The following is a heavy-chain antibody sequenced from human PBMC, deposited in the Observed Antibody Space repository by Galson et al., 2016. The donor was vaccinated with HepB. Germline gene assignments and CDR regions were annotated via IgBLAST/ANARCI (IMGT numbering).Heavy chain of an antibody. CDR1: SGSFSNRY. CDR3: ARGIDRAKILD. V-gene: IGHV4-34*01. J-gene: IGHJ4*02. Sequence: SETLSLTCGVSSGSFSNRYCNWIRQPPGKGLEWIGEISHGEGIRYNASLESRITISVDTSKNQCSLNLKSVTAADTAVYYCARGIDRAKILDWGQGTLVTVSS. CDR2: ISHGEGI. D-gene: IGHD3-22*01.